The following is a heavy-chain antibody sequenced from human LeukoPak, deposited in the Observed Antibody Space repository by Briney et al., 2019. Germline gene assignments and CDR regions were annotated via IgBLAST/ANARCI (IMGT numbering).Heavy chain of an antibody. CDR3: AKDTPYGSYFDY. CDR2: ISGSGGST. D-gene: IGHD1-26*01. V-gene: IGHV3-23*01. Sequence: ETLSLTCTVSGGSISSYYWSWVRQAPGKGLEWVSAISGSGGSTYYADSVKGRFTISRDNSKNTLYLQMNSLRAEDTAVYYCAKDTPYGSYFDYWGQGTLVTVSS. CDR1: GGSISSYY. J-gene: IGHJ4*02.